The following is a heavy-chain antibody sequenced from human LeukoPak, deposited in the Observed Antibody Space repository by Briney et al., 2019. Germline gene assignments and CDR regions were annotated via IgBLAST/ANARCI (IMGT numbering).Heavy chain of an antibody. CDR1: GLIFSSYG. Sequence: GGSPRLSCAASGLIFSSYGMHWVRQAPGKGLEWVAFVRNDGSNEYYAESEKGRFTISRDNSKNTLYLQMNSLRAEDTAVYYCTLVPPNPWGQGTLVTVSS. CDR2: VRNDGSNE. V-gene: IGHV3-30*02. J-gene: IGHJ5*02. D-gene: IGHD2-2*01. CDR3: TLVPPNP.